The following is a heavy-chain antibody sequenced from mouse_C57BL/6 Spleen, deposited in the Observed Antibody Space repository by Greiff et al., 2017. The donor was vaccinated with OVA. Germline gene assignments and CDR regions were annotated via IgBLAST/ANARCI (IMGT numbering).Heavy chain of an antibody. D-gene: IGHD6-1*01. CDR1: GYTFTDYE. J-gene: IGHJ3*01. CDR2: IDPETGGT. CDR3: TKSQGMDSFAY. V-gene: IGHV1-15*01. Sequence: VQLQESGAELVRPGASVTLSCKASGYTFTDYEMHWVKQTPVHGLEWIGAIDPETGGTAYNQKFKGKAILTADKSSSTAYMELRSLTSEDSAVYYCTKSQGMDSFAYWGQGTLVTVSA.